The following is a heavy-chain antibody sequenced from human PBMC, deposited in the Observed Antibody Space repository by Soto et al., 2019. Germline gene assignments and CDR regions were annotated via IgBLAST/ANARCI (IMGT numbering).Heavy chain of an antibody. CDR3: ARLGEVAGTYAY. CDR2: IYPGDSDT. Sequence: GESLKISCKGSGYSFTTYWIGWVRQMPGKGLEWMGIIYPGDSDTRYSPSFQGHVTLSADKSISTAYLQWSSLKASDTAVYFCARLGEVAGTYAYWGQGTLVTVSS. V-gene: IGHV5-51*01. J-gene: IGHJ4*02. D-gene: IGHD6-19*01. CDR1: GYSFTTYW.